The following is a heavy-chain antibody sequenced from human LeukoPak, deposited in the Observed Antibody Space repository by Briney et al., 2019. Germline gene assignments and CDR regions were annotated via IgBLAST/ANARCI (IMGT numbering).Heavy chain of an antibody. CDR2: IYYSGST. CDR3: ASSAHAFDI. CDR1: GGSISSYY. J-gene: IGHJ3*02. Sequence: SETLSLTCTVSGGSISSYYWSWIRQPPGKGLEWIAYIYYSGSTYYNPSLKSRVTISVDTSKNQFSLKLSSVTAADTAVYYCASSAHAFDIWGQGTMVTVSS. V-gene: IGHV4-59*08.